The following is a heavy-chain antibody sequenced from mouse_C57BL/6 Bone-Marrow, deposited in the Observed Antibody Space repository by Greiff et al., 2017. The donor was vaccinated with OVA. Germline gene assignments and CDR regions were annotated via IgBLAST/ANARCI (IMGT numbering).Heavy chain of an antibody. CDR3: ARSIYYYGSSFAWFAY. J-gene: IGHJ3*01. CDR2: IHPNSGST. Sequence: QVQLQQSGAELVKPGASVKLSCKASGYTFTSYWMHWVKQRPGQGLEWIGMIHPNSGSTNYNEKFKSKATLTVDKSSSTAYMQLSSLTSEDSAVYYCARSIYYYGSSFAWFAYWGQGTLVTVSA. V-gene: IGHV1-64*01. CDR1: GYTFTSYW. D-gene: IGHD1-1*01.